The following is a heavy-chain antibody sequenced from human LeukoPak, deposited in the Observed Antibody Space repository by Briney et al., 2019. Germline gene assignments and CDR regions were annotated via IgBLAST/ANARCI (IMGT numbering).Heavy chain of an antibody. CDR2: IYSGGST. D-gene: IGHD3-22*01. CDR1: GFTVSSNY. Sequence: GGSLRLSCAASGFTVSSNYMSWVRQAPGKGLEWVSVIYSGGSTYYADSVKGRFTISRDNSKNTLYLQMNSLTAEDTAVYYCAIGGLYDGSGSFLDYWGQGTLVTVSS. J-gene: IGHJ4*02. CDR3: AIGGLYDGSGSFLDY. V-gene: IGHV3-66*01.